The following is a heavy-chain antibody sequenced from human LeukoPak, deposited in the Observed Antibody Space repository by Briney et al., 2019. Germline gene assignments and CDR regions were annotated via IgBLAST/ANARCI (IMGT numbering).Heavy chain of an antibody. J-gene: IGHJ6*03. CDR2: IYYSAST. CDR1: GDSISSYY. Sequence: PSETLSLTCTVSGDSISSYYWSWIRQPPGKGLEWIGYIYYSASTNYNPSLKSRVTISVDMSKNQFSLKLNSVTAADTAVYYCARCPVGSNDYFYMDVWGKGTTVTVSS. CDR3: ARCPVGSNDYFYMDV. D-gene: IGHD4-23*01. V-gene: IGHV4-59*01.